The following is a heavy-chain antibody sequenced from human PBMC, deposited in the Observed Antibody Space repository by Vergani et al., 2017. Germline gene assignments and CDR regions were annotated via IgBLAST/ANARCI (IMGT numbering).Heavy chain of an antibody. CDR1: GGSFSGYY. CDR2: INHSGST. CDR3: ARNSRGVVAATRSNYYYYGMDV. V-gene: IGHV4-34*01. Sequence: QVQLQQWGAGLLKPSETLFLTCAVYGGSFSGYYWSWIRQPPGKGLEWIGEINHSGSTNYNPSLKSRVTISVDTSKNQFSLKLSSVTAADTAVYYCARNSRGVVAATRSNYYYYGMDVWGQGTTVTVSS. D-gene: IGHD2-15*01. J-gene: IGHJ6*02.